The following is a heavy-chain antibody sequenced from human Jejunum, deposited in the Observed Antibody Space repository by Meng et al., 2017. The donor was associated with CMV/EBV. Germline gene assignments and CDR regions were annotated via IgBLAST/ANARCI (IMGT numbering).Heavy chain of an antibody. CDR2: ISGSSSRI. J-gene: IGHJ4*02. Sequence: TFDNYAMHWVRQVPGKGLEWVSYISGSSSRIHYGDSLKGRFTISRDNAKNSLYLQMNSLRAEDTAVYYCARDVIDDFWSNYSLDHWGQGALVTVSS. D-gene: IGHD3-3*01. CDR3: ARDVIDDFWSNYSLDH. V-gene: IGHV3-48*04. CDR1: TFDNYA.